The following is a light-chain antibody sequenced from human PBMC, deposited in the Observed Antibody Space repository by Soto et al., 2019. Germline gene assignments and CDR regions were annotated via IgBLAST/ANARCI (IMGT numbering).Light chain of an antibody. V-gene: IGKV3-11*01. CDR3: QQRSNWLFFT. Sequence: EIVLTQSPATLSLSPGERATLSCRASQSVSSYLAWYQQKPGQAPRLLIYDASNRATGIPARFSGSGSGTDFTRTISSLEPEDFAVYYCQQRSNWLFFTFGPGTKVDIK. CDR1: QSVSSY. CDR2: DAS. J-gene: IGKJ3*01.